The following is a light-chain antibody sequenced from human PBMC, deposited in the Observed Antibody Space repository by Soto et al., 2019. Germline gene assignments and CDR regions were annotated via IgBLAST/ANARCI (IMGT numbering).Light chain of an antibody. CDR3: QQSYFTPWT. CDR2: TAS. CDR1: ETIIKF. J-gene: IGKJ1*01. Sequence: DIQMTQSPSSLSASVGDKITITCRASETIIKFLNWYQEKPGKAPKLLIFTASSLQSGVQSRFSGSGSGTDFTLTITSLQPEDFATYYCQQSYFTPWTFGQGTKVDIK. V-gene: IGKV1-39*01.